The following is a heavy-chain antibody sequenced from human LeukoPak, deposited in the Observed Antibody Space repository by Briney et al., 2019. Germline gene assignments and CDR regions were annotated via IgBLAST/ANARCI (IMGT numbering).Heavy chain of an antibody. CDR1: GFTFSDYY. J-gene: IGHJ4*02. CDR3: AKTKRYCSGGSCYWPSDF. V-gene: IGHV3-11*03. Sequence: PGGSLRLSCAASGFTFSDYYMSWIRQAPGKGLEWVSDISSGSSYTNYAESVQGRFGISRDNAKNSLFLQMTSLRVEDTAVYYYAKTKRYCSGGSCYWPSDFWGQGTLVTVSS. D-gene: IGHD2-15*01. CDR2: ISSGSSYT.